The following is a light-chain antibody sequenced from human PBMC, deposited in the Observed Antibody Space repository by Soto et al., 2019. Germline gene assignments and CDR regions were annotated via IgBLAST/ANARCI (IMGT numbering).Light chain of an antibody. Sequence: QSALTQPASVSGSPGQSITISCTATSSDVGGYNHVSWYQQHPGKAPKLMIYEVSNRPSGVSNRLSGSKSGNTASLTISGLQAEDEADYYCSSYTSSSTLYVFGPGTKVIVL. CDR2: EVS. J-gene: IGLJ1*01. CDR3: SSYTSSSTLYV. CDR1: SSDVGGYNH. V-gene: IGLV2-14*01.